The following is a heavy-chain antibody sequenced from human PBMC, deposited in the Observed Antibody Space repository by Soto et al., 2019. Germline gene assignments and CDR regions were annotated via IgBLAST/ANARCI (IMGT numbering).Heavy chain of an antibody. V-gene: IGHV1-69*01. J-gene: IGHJ6*02. CDR1: GGNFRNYA. D-gene: IGHD6-25*01. Sequence: QVQLVQSGAEVKKPGSSVKVSCKASGGNFRNYAINWVRQAPGQGLEWMGGIIPIFGTANYAQKFQGRVTITADESTTTASMQLSSVISENTAVDYTARVRGHSSVSYPGMDVLGQGTTVTV. CDR2: IIPIFGTA. CDR3: ARVRGHSSVSYPGMDV.